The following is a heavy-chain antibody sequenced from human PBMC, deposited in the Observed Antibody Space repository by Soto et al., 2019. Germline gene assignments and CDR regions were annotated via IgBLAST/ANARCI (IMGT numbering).Heavy chain of an antibody. Sequence: GASVKVSCKASGYTFTSYGISWVRQAPGQGLEWMGWISAYNGNTNYAQKLQGRVTMTTDTSTSTAYMELRSLRSDDTAVYYCAAYYDILTGPRYGMDVWGQGTTVTVS. CDR1: GYTFTSYG. V-gene: IGHV1-18*01. D-gene: IGHD3-9*01. CDR3: AAYYDILTGPRYGMDV. CDR2: ISAYNGNT. J-gene: IGHJ6*02.